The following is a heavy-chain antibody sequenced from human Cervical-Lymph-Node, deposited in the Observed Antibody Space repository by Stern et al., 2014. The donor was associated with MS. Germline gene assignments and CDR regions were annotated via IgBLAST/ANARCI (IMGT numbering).Heavy chain of an antibody. D-gene: IGHD6-13*01. J-gene: IGHJ4*02. CDR2: IVPLFGTS. CDR1: GGTFSINS. Sequence: QVQLGQSGAEVKKPGSSAKVSCKASGGTFSINSISWVRQAPGQGLEWMGGIVPLFGTSTYVQKFQGRVTTNADECTCTDYMELCRLTSDDAAVYYCAIDQGGKAAYWGQGTLVTVSS. CDR3: AIDQGGKAAY. V-gene: IGHV1-69*01.